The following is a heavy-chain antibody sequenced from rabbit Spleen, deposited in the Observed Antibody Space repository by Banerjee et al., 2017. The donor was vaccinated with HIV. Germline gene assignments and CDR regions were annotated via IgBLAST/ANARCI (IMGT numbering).Heavy chain of an antibody. Sequence: QELKESGGRLVTPGGSLTLSCKASGFAFTTYYMSWVRQAPGKGLEWIGSIDPVFGIANLAGWVDGRINLPRENGQNTVDLQINSLTAADTATYFCARDYNSGWDLWGPGTLVTVS. J-gene: IGHJ4*01. V-gene: IGHV1S7*01. CDR2: IDPVFGIA. D-gene: IGHD4-1*01. CDR3: ARDYNSGWDL. CDR1: GFAFTTYY.